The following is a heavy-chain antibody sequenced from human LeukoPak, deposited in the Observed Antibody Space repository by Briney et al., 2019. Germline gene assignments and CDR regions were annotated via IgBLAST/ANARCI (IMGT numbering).Heavy chain of an antibody. D-gene: IGHD3-3*01. V-gene: IGHV3-30*04. CDR3: ARDRGGAYDFWSGYYTGYFDY. Sequence: GGSLRLSCAASGFTFSSYAMYWVRQAPGKGLQWVATILYDGSNKYYVDSVKGRFTISRDNAKNSLYLQMNSLRAEDTAVYYCARDRGGAYDFWSGYYTGYFDYWGQGTLVPVSS. J-gene: IGHJ4*02. CDR2: ILYDGSNK. CDR1: GFTFSSYA.